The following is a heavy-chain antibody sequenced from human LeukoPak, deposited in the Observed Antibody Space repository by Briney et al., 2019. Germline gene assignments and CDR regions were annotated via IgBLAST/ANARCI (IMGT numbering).Heavy chain of an antibody. CDR3: ARDQYDTWSRRGNFDS. J-gene: IGHJ4*02. D-gene: IGHD3-3*01. CDR1: GFTFGKYW. CDR2: IKLDGSEK. Sequence: GGSLRLSCVASGFTFGKYWMSWVRQAPGKGLEWVANIKLDGSEKNYVDSVKGRFTISRDNTKNSLYRQMNSLRVEDTAVFYCARDQYDTWSRRGNFDSWGQGTLVIVSS. V-gene: IGHV3-7*03.